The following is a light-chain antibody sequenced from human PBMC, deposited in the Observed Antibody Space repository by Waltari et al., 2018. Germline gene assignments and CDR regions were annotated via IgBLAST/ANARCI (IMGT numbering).Light chain of an antibody. Sequence: DIQMTQSPSSLSASVGDRVTITCRASQTISSYLNWYQQKPGKAPRLVIYAASNLQSGVPSRFSGSGSGTDFTLTISNLQPEDVATYFCQQSKSAPLTFGGGTKVEI. CDR3: QQSKSAPLT. CDR1: QTISSY. J-gene: IGKJ4*01. V-gene: IGKV1-39*01. CDR2: AAS.